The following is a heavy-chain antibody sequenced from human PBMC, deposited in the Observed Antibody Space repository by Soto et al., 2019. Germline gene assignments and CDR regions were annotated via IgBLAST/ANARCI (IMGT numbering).Heavy chain of an antibody. CDR1: GFTFSDYY. Sequence: GGSLRLSCAASGFTFSDYYMSWIRQAPGKGLEWVSYISSSGSTIYYADSVKGRFTISRDNAKNSLYLQMNSLGAEDTAVYYCARVCSSTSCHDAFDIWGQGTMVTVSS. CDR2: ISSSGSTI. CDR3: ARVCSSTSCHDAFDI. D-gene: IGHD2-2*01. J-gene: IGHJ3*02. V-gene: IGHV3-11*01.